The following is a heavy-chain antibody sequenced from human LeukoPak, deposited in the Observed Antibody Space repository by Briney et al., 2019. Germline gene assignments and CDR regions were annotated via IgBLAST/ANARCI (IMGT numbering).Heavy chain of an antibody. J-gene: IGHJ6*03. D-gene: IGHD6-6*01. CDR1: GFTFDDYG. Sequence: GGSLRLSCAASGFTFDDYGMSWVRQAPGKGLEWVSGINWNGGSTGYADSVKGRFTISRDNSKNTLYLQMNSLRAEDTAVYYCAKAGAARPTYYYYYYMDVWGKGTTVTVSS. CDR3: AKAGAARPTYYYYYYMDV. CDR2: INWNGGST. V-gene: IGHV3-20*04.